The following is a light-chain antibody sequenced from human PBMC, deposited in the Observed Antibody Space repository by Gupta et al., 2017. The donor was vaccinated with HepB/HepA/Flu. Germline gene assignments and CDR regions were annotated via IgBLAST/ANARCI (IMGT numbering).Light chain of an antibody. CDR1: QSLLHSNGRNY. V-gene: IGKV2-28*01. CDR3: MQALQTSYT. Sequence: DIVMTQSPLSLPVTPGAPASISCRSSQSLLHSNGRNYLDWYLQKPGQSPQLLISLGSNRASGVPDRFSGSGSGTDFTLKISRVEAEDVGIYYCMQALQTSYTFGQGTKLEIK. CDR2: LGS. J-gene: IGKJ2*01.